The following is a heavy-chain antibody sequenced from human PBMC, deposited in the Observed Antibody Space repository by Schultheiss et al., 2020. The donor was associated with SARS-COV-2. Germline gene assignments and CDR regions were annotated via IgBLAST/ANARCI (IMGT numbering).Heavy chain of an antibody. CDR1: GDSISSGYY. J-gene: IGHJ1*01. CDR3: VSTSDIVVAVATT. CDR2: MFYTDNT. Sequence: SETLSLTCSVSGDSISSGYYWGWIRQPPGKGLEWIGSMFYTDNTYYNPPLKSRVTISADTSKNQFSLKLSSVTATDTAVYYCVSTSDIVVAVATTWGQGTLVTVSS. D-gene: IGHD2-15*01. V-gene: IGHV4-38-2*02.